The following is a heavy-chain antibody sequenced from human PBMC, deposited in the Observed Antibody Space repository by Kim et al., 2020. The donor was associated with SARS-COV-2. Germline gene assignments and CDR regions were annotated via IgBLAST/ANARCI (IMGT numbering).Heavy chain of an antibody. CDR3: ARDTRAIIAAAAYFDY. CDR1: GFTFSSYT. V-gene: IGHV3-30-3*01. D-gene: IGHD6-13*01. J-gene: IGHJ4*02. CDR2: ISYDGSNK. Sequence: GGSLRLSCAASGFTFSSYTIHWVRQAPGKGLEWVAVISYDGSNKYYADSVKGRFTISRDNSKNTLYLQMNSLRAEDTAVYYCARDTRAIIAAAAYFDYWGQGTLVTVSS.